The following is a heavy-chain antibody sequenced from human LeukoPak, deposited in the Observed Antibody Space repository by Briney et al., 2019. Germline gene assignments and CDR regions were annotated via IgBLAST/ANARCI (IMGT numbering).Heavy chain of an antibody. CDR3: ARSYYDILTGYSSYYFDY. Sequence: GESLKISCKGSGYSFTSYWIGWVRQMPGKGLEWMGIIYPGDSDTRYSSPFQGQVTISADKSISTAYLQWSSLKASDTAMYYCARSYYDILTGYSSYYFDYWGQGTLVTVSS. D-gene: IGHD3-9*01. J-gene: IGHJ4*02. V-gene: IGHV5-51*01. CDR2: IYPGDSDT. CDR1: GYSFTSYW.